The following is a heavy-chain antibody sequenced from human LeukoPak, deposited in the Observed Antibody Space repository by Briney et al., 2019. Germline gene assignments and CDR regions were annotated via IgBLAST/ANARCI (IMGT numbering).Heavy chain of an antibody. CDR3: ARVSSRGYSSGWYYFDY. Sequence: SSETLSLTCTVSGGSISSYYWSWIRQPPGKGLEWVGYIYYSGSTNYNPSLKSRVTISVDTSKNQFSLKLSSVTAADTAVYYCARVSSRGYSSGWYYFDYWGQGTLVTVSS. CDR2: IYYSGST. D-gene: IGHD6-19*01. J-gene: IGHJ4*02. V-gene: IGHV4-59*01. CDR1: GGSISSYY.